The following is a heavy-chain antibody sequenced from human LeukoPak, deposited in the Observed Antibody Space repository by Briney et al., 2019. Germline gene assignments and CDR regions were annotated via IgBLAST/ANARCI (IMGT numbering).Heavy chain of an antibody. D-gene: IGHD2-2*01. CDR3: ARDTFQPGLIDS. V-gene: IGHV3-21*05. Sequence: GGSLRLSCAASGFNFSLYAMNWVRQAPGKGLEWVSYINDESSDIHYADSVKGRFTISRDNARNTLYLQLSSLRAEDTAVYYCARDTFQPGLIDSWGQGTLVTVSS. CDR1: GFNFSLYA. CDR2: INDESSDI. J-gene: IGHJ4*02.